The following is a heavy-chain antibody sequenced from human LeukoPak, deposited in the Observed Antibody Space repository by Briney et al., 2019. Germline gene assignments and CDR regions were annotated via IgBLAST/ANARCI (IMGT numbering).Heavy chain of an antibody. V-gene: IGHV3-30*02. CDR1: GFTFSSYG. J-gene: IGHJ4*02. CDR2: IRYDGSNK. Sequence: GGSLRLSCAASGFTFSSYGMHWVRQAPGKGLEWVAFIRYDGSNKYYADSVKGRFTISRVNSKNTLYLQMNSLRAEDTAVYYCAKVEDMGELLGHFDYWGQGTLVTVSS. CDR3: AKVEDMGELLGHFDY. D-gene: IGHD1-26*01.